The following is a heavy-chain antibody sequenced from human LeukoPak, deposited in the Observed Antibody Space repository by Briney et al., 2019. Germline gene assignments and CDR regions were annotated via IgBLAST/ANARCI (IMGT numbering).Heavy chain of an antibody. Sequence: TSETLSLTCTVSGGSISSSSYYWGWIRQPPGKGLEWIGSIYYSGNTFYNPSLKSRVTISVDTSKNQFSLKVSSVTAADTAVYYCARRDTARGYGMDVWGRGTTVTVSS. CDR1: GGSISSSSYY. CDR2: IYYSGNT. J-gene: IGHJ6*02. CDR3: ARRDTARGYGMDV. D-gene: IGHD5-18*01. V-gene: IGHV4-39*01.